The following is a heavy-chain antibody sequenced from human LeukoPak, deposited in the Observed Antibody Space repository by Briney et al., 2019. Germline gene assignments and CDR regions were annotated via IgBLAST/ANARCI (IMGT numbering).Heavy chain of an antibody. CDR3: AREGLHDILTGYYPPFDY. CDR1: GYTFTGYY. CDR2: INPNSGGT. V-gene: IGHV1-2*02. J-gene: IGHJ4*02. D-gene: IGHD3-9*01. Sequence: GASVKVSCKASGYTFTGYYMHWVRQAPGQGLEWMGWINPNSGGTNYAQKFQGRVTMTRDTSISTAYMELSRLRSDDTAVYYCAREGLHDILTGYYPPFDYWGQGTLVTVSS.